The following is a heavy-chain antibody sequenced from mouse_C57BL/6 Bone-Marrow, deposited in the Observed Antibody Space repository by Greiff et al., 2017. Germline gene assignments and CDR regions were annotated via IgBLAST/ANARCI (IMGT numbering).Heavy chain of an antibody. V-gene: IGHV1-15*01. CDR1: GYTFTDYE. Sequence: QVQLKESGAELVRPGASVTLSCKASGYTFTDYEMHWVKQTPVHGLEWIGAIEPETGGTAYNQKFKGKDILTADKSSSTAYMELRSLTSEDSAVYYCTREGYGNFAWFAYWGQGTLVTVSA. D-gene: IGHD2-10*02. CDR2: IEPETGGT. CDR3: TREGYGNFAWFAY. J-gene: IGHJ3*01.